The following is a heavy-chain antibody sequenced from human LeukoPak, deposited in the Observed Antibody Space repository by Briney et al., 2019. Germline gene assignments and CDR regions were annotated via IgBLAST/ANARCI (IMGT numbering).Heavy chain of an antibody. D-gene: IGHD6-19*01. CDR1: GFIVSSNY. V-gene: IGHV3-53*01. J-gene: IGHJ4*02. CDR2: IYSDGNT. CDR3: ARGGPYSSGWYGGFDF. Sequence: GGSLRLSCAASGFIVSSNYMSWVRQAPGKGLEWDSVIYSDGNTYYTDSVKGRFTISRDNSKNTLYLQMNSLRAEDTAVYYCARGGPYSSGWYGGFDFWGQGTLVTVSS.